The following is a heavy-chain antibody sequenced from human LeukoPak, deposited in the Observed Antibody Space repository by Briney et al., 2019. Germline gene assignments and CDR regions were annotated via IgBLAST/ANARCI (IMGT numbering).Heavy chain of an antibody. J-gene: IGHJ4*02. CDR2: INHSGST. Sequence: SETLSLTCTVSGGSIRSYYWSWIRQPPGKGLEWIGEINHSGSTNYNPSLKSRVTISVDTSKNQFSLRLSSVTAADTAVYYCARGPTFIDYWGQGTLVTVSS. CDR1: GGSIRSYY. CDR3: ARGPTFIDY. V-gene: IGHV4-34*01.